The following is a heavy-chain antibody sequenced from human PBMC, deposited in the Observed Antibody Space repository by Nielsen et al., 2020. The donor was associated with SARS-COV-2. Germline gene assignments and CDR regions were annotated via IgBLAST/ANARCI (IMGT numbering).Heavy chain of an antibody. J-gene: IGHJ4*02. CDR3: ARGGYSYLYFDD. D-gene: IGHD5-18*01. V-gene: IGHV4-59*11. CDR2: FYHSGST. CDR1: GGSIRSHY. Sequence: SETLSLTCTVSGGSIRSHYWSWIRKSPGKALEWIGYFYHSGSTDYNPSLKSRVSISKDTSKNQFSLKLNSVTAADTAVYYCARGGYSYLYFDDWGQGTQVIVSS.